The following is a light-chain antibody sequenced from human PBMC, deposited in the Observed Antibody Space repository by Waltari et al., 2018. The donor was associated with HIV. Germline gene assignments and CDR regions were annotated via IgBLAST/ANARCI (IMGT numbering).Light chain of an antibody. V-gene: IGLV6-57*01. CDR1: SGSIASNY. J-gene: IGLJ2*01. Sequence: NFMLTQPHSVSESPGKTVTISCTRSSGSIASNYVQWYQQRPGSSPTTVIYEDNQRPSGVPDRFSGSSDSSSNSASLTISRLKTEDEADYYCQSYDSSNHLIFGGGTKLTVL. CDR2: EDN. CDR3: QSYDSSNHLI.